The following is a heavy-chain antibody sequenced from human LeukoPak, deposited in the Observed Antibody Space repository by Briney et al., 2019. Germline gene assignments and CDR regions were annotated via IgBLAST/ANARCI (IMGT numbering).Heavy chain of an antibody. V-gene: IGHV4-59*12. CDR1: GGSISSYY. J-gene: IGHJ6*02. D-gene: IGHD3-10*01. CDR2: IYYIGST. CDR3: ASLASPGYYYYGMDV. Sequence: SETLSLTCTVSGGSISSYYWSWIRQPPGKGLEWIGYIYYIGSTNYNPSLKSRVTISVDKSKNHFSLKLNSVTAADTAVYYCASLASPGYYYYGMDVWGQGTTVTVSS.